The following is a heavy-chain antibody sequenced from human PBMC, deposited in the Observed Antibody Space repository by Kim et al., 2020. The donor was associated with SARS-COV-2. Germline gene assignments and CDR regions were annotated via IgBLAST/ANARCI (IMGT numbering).Heavy chain of an antibody. CDR3: ARKITGWHSPFDY. Sequence: NPSFKSRVTRSIDTTKKQFSMNLNMVTAADTAVYYCARKITGWHSPFDYWGQGILVTVSS. D-gene: IGHD1-20*01. J-gene: IGHJ4*02. V-gene: IGHV4-34*01.